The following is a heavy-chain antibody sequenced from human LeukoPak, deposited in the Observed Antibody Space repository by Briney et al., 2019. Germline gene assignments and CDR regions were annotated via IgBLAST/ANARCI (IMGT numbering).Heavy chain of an antibody. V-gene: IGHV3-30*02. CDR1: GFTFSSYG. D-gene: IGHD1-20*01. Sequence: PGGSLRLSCAASGFTFSSYGMHWVRQAPGKGLAWVAFMPYDGSNKYYADFVKGRFTISRDNSKNTLYLQMNSLRAEDTAVYYCARENYNWNPDQGYKVFDYWGQGILVTVSS. CDR2: MPYDGSNK. J-gene: IGHJ4*02. CDR3: ARENYNWNPDQGYKVFDY.